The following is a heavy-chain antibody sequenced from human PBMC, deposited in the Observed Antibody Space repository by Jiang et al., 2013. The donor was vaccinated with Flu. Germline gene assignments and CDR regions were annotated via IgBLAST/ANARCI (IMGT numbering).Heavy chain of an antibody. J-gene: IGHJ3*02. CDR1: GGAFSSYA. V-gene: IGHV1-69*01. Sequence: GAEVKKPGSSVKVSCKASGGAFSSYAISWVRQAPGQGLEWMGGIIPIFGTANYAQKFQGRVTITADESTSTAYMELSSLRSEDTAVYYCARKLQSNLWNAFDIWGQGTMVTVSS. CDR2: IIPIFGTA. D-gene: IGHD5-24*01. CDR3: ARKLQSNLWNAFDI.